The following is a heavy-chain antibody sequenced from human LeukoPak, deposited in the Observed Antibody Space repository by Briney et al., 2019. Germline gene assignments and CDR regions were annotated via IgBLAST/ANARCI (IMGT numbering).Heavy chain of an antibody. J-gene: IGHJ4*02. Sequence: SETLSLTCAVYGGSFSGYYWSWIRQPPGKGLEWIGEINHSGSTNYNPSLKSRVTMSVDTSKNQFSLKLSSVTAADTAVYYCARVGSSGWYPNYFDYWGQGTLVTVSS. CDR3: ARVGSSGWYPNYFDY. V-gene: IGHV4-34*01. CDR1: GGSFSGYY. CDR2: INHSGST. D-gene: IGHD6-19*01.